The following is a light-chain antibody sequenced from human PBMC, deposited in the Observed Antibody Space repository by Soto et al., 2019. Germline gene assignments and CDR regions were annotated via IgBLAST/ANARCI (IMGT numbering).Light chain of an antibody. CDR2: AAS. CDR1: QSISTY. J-gene: IGKJ5*01. V-gene: IGKV1-39*01. Sequence: DIQMTQSPSSLFASVGDRVTITCRASQSISTYLNWYQQRAGKAPRLLIYAASSLQSGVPSRFSGSGSGTDFTLTISSLQPEDFATYYCQRSYRSISFGQGTRLEMK. CDR3: QRSYRSIS.